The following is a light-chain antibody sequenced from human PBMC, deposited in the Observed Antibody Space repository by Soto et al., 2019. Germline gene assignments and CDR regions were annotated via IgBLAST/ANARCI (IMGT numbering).Light chain of an antibody. CDR3: CSYAGSPYV. J-gene: IGLJ1*01. CDR2: DVT. V-gene: IGLV2-11*01. Sequence: QSALTQPRSVSGSPGQSVTISCTGTSSDVGSFNYVSWYQQLPDKAPKLMIYDVTKRPSGVPDRFSGSKSGNTASLTISGLQAEDEADYYCCSYAGSPYVFGTGTKLTVL. CDR1: SSDVGSFNY.